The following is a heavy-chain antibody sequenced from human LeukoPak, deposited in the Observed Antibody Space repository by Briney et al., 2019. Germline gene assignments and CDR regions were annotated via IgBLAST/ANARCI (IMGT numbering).Heavy chain of an antibody. V-gene: IGHV1-69*05. D-gene: IGHD4-17*01. CDR3: ARERDYGDPRD. CDR1: RGTFSSYA. CDR2: IIPIFGTA. Sequence: SVKVSCKASRGTFSSYAISWVRQAPGQGLEWMGRIIPIFGTANYAQKFQGRVTITTDESTSTAYMELSSLRSEDTAAYYCARERDYGDPRDWGQGTLVTVSS. J-gene: IGHJ4*02.